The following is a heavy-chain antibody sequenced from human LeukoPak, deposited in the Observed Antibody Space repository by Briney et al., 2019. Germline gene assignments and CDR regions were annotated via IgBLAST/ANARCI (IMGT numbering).Heavy chain of an antibody. CDR1: GFTFSSYG. V-gene: IGHV3-33*06. D-gene: IGHD3-22*01. Sequence: PGGSLRLSCAASGFTFSSYGMHWVRQAPGKGLEWVAVIWYDGSNKYYADSVKGRFTISRDNSKNTLYLQMNSLRAEDTAVYYCAKDQDSSGYYYLGMDVWGQGTTVTVSS. J-gene: IGHJ6*02. CDR2: IWYDGSNK. CDR3: AKDQDSSGYYYLGMDV.